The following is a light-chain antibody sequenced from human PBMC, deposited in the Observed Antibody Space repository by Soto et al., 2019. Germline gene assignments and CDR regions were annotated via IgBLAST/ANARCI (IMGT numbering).Light chain of an antibody. CDR1: SGHSSYA. CDR3: QTWGTGIQV. CDR2: LNSDGSH. J-gene: IGLJ1*01. V-gene: IGLV4-69*01. Sequence: QSVLTQSPSASASLGASAKLTCTLSSGHSSYAIAWHQQQPEKGPRYLMKLNSDGSHSKGDGIPDRFSGSSSGAERYLTISSFQSEDEADYYCQTWGTGIQVFGTGTKLTVL.